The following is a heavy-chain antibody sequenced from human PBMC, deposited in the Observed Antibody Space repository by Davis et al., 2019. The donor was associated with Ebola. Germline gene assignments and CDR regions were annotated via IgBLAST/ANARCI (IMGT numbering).Heavy chain of an antibody. J-gene: IGHJ5*02. CDR1: GGSFSGYY. CDR2: INHSGST. V-gene: IGHV4-34*01. Sequence: MPSETLSLTCAVSGGSFSGYYWSWIRQPPGKGLEWIGEINHSGSTNYIPSLKSRVTISVDTSKNQFSLKLSSVTAADTAVYYCARARVGISYWFDPWGQGTLVTVSS. D-gene: IGHD2-21*01. CDR3: ARARVGISYWFDP.